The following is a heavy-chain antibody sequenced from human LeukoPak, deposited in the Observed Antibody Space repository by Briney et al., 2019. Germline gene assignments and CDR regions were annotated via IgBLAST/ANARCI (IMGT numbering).Heavy chain of an antibody. CDR3: ARGLTKWELVGSYFDY. Sequence: PGGSLRLSCAASGFTFSDYYMSWIRQAPGKGLEWLSYITSSGTTVYYADSVKGRFTISRDNAENSVYLQMYSLRAEDTGVYYCARGLTKWELVGSYFDYWGQGTLVTVSS. V-gene: IGHV3-11*01. D-gene: IGHD1-26*01. CDR2: ITSSGTTV. J-gene: IGHJ4*02. CDR1: GFTFSDYY.